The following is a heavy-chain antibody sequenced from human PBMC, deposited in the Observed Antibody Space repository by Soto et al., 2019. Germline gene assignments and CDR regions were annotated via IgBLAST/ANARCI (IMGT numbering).Heavy chain of an antibody. V-gene: IGHV1-18*01. CDR2: ISAYNGNT. Sequence: QVQLVQSGAEVKKPGASVTVSCKAYGYTFTSYHITWVRQAPGQGIEWMGWISAYNGNTNYAQKLQGRVTMTTDTSTITAYMELRSLTSDDTAVYYFARDSPPPREWGQGNLVTVSS. CDR1: GYTFTSYH. J-gene: IGHJ4*02. CDR3: ARDSPPPRE.